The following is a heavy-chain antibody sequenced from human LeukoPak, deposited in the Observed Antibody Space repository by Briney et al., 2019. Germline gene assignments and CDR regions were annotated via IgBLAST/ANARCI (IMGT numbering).Heavy chain of an antibody. J-gene: IGHJ4*02. Sequence: PSETLSLTCTVSGGSISSYYWSWIRQPPGKGLEWIGYIYYSGSTNYNPSLKSRVTISVDTSKNQFSLKLSSVTAADTAVYYCARGYDFWSGYNYFDYWGQGTLVTVPS. CDR2: IYYSGST. CDR1: GGSISSYY. CDR3: ARGYDFWSGYNYFDY. V-gene: IGHV4-59*01. D-gene: IGHD3-3*01.